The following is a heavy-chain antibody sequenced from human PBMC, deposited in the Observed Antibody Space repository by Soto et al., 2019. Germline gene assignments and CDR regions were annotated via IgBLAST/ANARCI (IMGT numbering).Heavy chain of an antibody. CDR3: STPSTQYYYDNSAYRI. CDR1: GFTFSNAW. V-gene: IGHV3-15*07. D-gene: IGHD3-22*01. CDR2: IKSKTDGATT. Sequence: GGSLRLSCAASGFTFSNAWMNWVRQAPGKGLEWVGRIKSKTDGATTYYAAPEKGRFTISRDDSKNTLYLQMSGLKTEDTAVYYCSTPSTQYYYDNSAYRIWGQGTLVTVSS. J-gene: IGHJ4*02.